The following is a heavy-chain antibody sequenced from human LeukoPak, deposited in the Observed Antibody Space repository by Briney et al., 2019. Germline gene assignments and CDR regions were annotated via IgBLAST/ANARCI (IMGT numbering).Heavy chain of an antibody. CDR1: GGSISSYY. J-gene: IGHJ5*02. V-gene: IGHV4-59*01. CDR3: AREGFGELFWFDP. D-gene: IGHD3-10*01. Sequence: PSETLSLTCTVSGGSISSYYWSWIRQPPGKGLEWIGYIYYSGSTNYNPSLKSRVTISVDTSKNQFSLKLSSVTAADTAVYYCAREGFGELFWFDPWGQGTLVTVSS. CDR2: IYYSGST.